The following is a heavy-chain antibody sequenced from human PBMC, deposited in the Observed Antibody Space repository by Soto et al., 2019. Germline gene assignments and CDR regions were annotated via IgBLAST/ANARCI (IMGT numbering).Heavy chain of an antibody. Sequence: QVQLVQSGAEVKKPGSSVKVSCKASGGTFSTSAISWVRQAPGQGLEWVGGIMPVFATPDYAQNFQGRVTITADESTTTAYLKLTSLRTDDTAVYYCARDKDRQQLGGNYYYILDVWGQGTAITVSS. CDR2: IMPVFATP. D-gene: IGHD3-3*02. J-gene: IGHJ6*02. CDR1: GGTFSTSA. V-gene: IGHV1-69*12. CDR3: ARDKDRQQLGGNYYYILDV.